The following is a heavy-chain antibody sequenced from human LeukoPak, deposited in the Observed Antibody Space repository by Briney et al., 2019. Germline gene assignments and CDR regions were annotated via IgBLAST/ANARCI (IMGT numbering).Heavy chain of an antibody. D-gene: IGHD1-26*01. CDR2: ISGSGGST. V-gene: IGHV3-23*01. CDR3: AKSPRDSPYSGSYFGSDY. J-gene: IGHJ4*02. Sequence: PGGSLRLSCAASGFTFSSYAMSWVRQAPGKGLEWVSAISGSGGSTYYADSVKGRFTISRDNSKNTLYLQMNSLRAEDTAVYYCAKSPRDSPYSGSYFGSDYWGQGTLVTVSS. CDR1: GFTFSSYA.